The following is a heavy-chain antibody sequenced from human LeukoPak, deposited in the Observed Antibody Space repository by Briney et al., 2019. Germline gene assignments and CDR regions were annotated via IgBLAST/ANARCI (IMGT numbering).Heavy chain of an antibody. CDR2: IKQDGSEK. CDR3: ARGYYYGSGSYFDY. D-gene: IGHD3-10*01. Sequence: GSLRLSCAASGFTFTTYWMAWVRQAPGKGLEWVANIKQDGSEKYYVDSVKRRFTISRDNTKNSLYLQMNSLRAEDTAVYYCARGYYYGSGSYFDYWGQGTLVTVSS. J-gene: IGHJ4*02. CDR1: GFTFTTYW. V-gene: IGHV3-7*02.